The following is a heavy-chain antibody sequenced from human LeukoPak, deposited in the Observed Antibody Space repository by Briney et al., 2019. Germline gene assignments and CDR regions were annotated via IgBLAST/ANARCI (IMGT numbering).Heavy chain of an antibody. Sequence: GASVKVSCKASGGTFGTFPISWVRQAPGQGLEWMGGIIPIFGTANYAQKFQGRVTITADESTSTAYMELSSLRSEDTAVYYCAREEYCSGGSCYSDYWGQGTLVTVSS. CDR1: GGTFGTFP. CDR2: IIPIFGTA. J-gene: IGHJ4*02. D-gene: IGHD2-15*01. V-gene: IGHV1-69*13. CDR3: AREEYCSGGSCYSDY.